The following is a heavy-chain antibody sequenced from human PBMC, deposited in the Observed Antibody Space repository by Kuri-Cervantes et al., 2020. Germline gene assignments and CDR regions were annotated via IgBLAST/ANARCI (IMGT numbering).Heavy chain of an antibody. CDR3: ARDRVVGALRAFDI. Sequence: PVKVSCKASGGTFNSYAISWVRQAPGQGLEWMGGIIPIFGTANYAQKFQGRVTITTDESTSTACMELSSLRSEDTAVYYCARDRVVGALRAFDIWGQGTMVTVSS. D-gene: IGHD1-26*01. J-gene: IGHJ3*02. CDR1: GGTFNSYA. CDR2: IIPIFGTA. V-gene: IGHV1-69*05.